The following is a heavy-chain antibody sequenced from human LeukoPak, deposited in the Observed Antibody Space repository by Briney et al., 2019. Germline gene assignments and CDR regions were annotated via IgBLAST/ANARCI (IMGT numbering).Heavy chain of an antibody. Sequence: GGSLRPSCAASGFTFSRYAMSWVLRAPGKGLEWVSAISGSGSSTYYADSVKGRFTISRDNSKNTLYLQMNSLRAEDTAVYYCAKLGVPKTYKQQQRGTYYFDYWGQGTMVTVSS. CDR2: ISGSGSST. V-gene: IGHV3-23*01. D-gene: IGHD6-13*01. J-gene: IGHJ4*02. CDR1: GFTFSRYA. CDR3: AKLGVPKTYKQQQRGTYYFDY.